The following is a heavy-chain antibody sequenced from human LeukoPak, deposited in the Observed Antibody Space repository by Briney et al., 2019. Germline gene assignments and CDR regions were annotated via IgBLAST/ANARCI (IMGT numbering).Heavy chain of an antibody. CDR2: INSNGGST. V-gene: IGHV3-64*01. D-gene: IGHD3-22*01. CDR3: ARARISMMTPYFDY. J-gene: IGHJ4*02. CDR1: GFTFSNYA. Sequence: PGGSLRLSCAASGFTFSNYAMHWVRQAPGKGLEYVSAINSNGGSTYYANSVKGRFTISRDNSKNTLYLQMGSLRAEDMAVYHCARARISMMTPYFDYWGQGTLVTVSS.